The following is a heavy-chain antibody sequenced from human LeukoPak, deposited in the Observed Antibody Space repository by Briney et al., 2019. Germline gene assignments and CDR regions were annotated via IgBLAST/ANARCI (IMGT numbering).Heavy chain of an antibody. CDR3: ATDDSSAWYDY. V-gene: IGHV3-23*01. CDR2: ISGSGGIT. CDR1: RFSFSNFA. J-gene: IGHJ5*01. D-gene: IGHD6-19*01. Sequence: TGGSLSLLCAAARFSFSNFAMSWVRQAPGKGLEWVSGISGSGGITYYADSVKGRFTISRDNSKNTLYLQMNRLRAEDTAVYYCATDDSSAWYDYCGHGTLVTVSS.